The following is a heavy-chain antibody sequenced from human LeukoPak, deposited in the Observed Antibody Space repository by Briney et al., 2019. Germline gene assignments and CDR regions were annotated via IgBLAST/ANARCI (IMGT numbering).Heavy chain of an antibody. CDR3: ARWDDGSHH. J-gene: IGHJ5*02. D-gene: IGHD3-10*01. Sequence: SETLSLTCTVSGASISGYYWTWIRQPAGKGLEWVGRIYTDGTANYNPSLKSRITISLDMSNNQLSLKLRSVTAADTAVYYCARWDDGSHHWGPGTLVTVSS. V-gene: IGHV4-4*07. CDR1: GASISGYY. CDR2: IYTDGTA.